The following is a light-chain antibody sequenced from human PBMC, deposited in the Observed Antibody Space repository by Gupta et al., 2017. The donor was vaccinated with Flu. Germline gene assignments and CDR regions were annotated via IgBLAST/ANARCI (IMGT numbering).Light chain of an antibody. Sequence: EIVLTQSPVMLSLSPGESATLSCTASQSVSSNLACYQQKPGQAPRLLIHDSTNRAPGVPARFSGRGSGTHSTLTISSLEPEDFAVYYCQHRTKWPLMFTFGPGTKVDV. CDR3: QHRTKWPLMFT. J-gene: IGKJ3*01. CDR2: DST. CDR1: QSVSSN. V-gene: IGKV3-11*01.